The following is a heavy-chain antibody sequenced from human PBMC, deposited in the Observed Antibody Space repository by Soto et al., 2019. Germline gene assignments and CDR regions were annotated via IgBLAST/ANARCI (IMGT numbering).Heavy chain of an antibody. J-gene: IGHJ5*02. CDR1: GXSFPSFS. CDR3: AAPRVWVARTRYFDP. D-gene: IGHD3-16*01. V-gene: IGHV3-23*01. Sequence: GSLRLSCAASGXSFPSFSISWVRQAPGKGLELVSAIGAGSAGTHYADSVKGRFTISRDDSKNTLYLEMNSLRADDTAVYYGAAPRVWVARTRYFDPWGQGTPVTVS. CDR2: IGAGSAGT.